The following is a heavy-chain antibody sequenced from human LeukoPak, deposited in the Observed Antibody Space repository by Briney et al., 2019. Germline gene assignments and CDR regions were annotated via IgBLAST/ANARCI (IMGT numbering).Heavy chain of an antibody. J-gene: IGHJ3*02. D-gene: IGHD6-19*01. CDR3: ARKDPSSGWYRHDAFDI. Sequence: SETLSLTCTVSGGSISSYYWSWIRQPPGKGLEWNGYIYYSGSTNYNTSLKSRVTISVDTSKNQFSLKLSSVTAADTAVYYCARKDPSSGWYRHDAFDIWGQGTMVTVSS. V-gene: IGHV4-59*08. CDR1: GGSISSYY. CDR2: IYYSGST.